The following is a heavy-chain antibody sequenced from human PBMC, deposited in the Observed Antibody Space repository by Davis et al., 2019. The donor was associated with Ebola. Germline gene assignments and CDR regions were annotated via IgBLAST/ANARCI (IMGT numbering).Heavy chain of an antibody. CDR2: IMGGNGKS. CDR3: AKDLVVPAAIRLYYYYYGMDV. J-gene: IGHJ6*02. V-gene: IGHV3-23*01. Sequence: GESLKISCEGSGIIFSNYAFSWVRQAPGKGLEWVSGIMGGNGKSYYSESVKGRFTISRDNSKNTLYLQMNSLRAEDTAVYYCAKDLVVPAAIRLYYYYYGMDVWGQGTTVTVSS. D-gene: IGHD2-2*02. CDR1: GIIFSNYA.